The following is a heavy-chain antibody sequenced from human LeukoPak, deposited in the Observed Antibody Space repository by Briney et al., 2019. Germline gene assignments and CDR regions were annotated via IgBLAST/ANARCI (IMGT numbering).Heavy chain of an antibody. CDR1: GYTLTELS. D-gene: IGHD3-10*01. CDR3: ATDLTMARGFDY. V-gene: IGHV1-24*01. CDR2: FDPEDGET. J-gene: IGHJ4*02. Sequence: ASVKVSCKVSGYTLTELSMHWVRQAPGKGLEWMGGFDPEDGETIYAQKFQGRVTMTEDTSTDTAYVELSSLRSEDTAVYYCATDLTMARGFDYWGQGTLVTVSS.